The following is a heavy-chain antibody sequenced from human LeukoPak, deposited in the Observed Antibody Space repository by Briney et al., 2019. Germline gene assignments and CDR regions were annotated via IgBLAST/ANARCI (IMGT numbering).Heavy chain of an antibody. CDR3: ARGSRFGIVVVVAAGGMDV. Sequence: GGSLRLSCAASGFTFSSYKMNWVRQAPGKGLEWVAVIWYDGSNKYYADSVKGRFTISRDNSKNTLYLQMNSLRAEDTAVYYCARGSRFGIVVVVAAGGMDVWGQGTTVTVSS. CDR2: IWYDGSNK. V-gene: IGHV3-33*08. D-gene: IGHD2-15*01. J-gene: IGHJ6*02. CDR1: GFTFSSYK.